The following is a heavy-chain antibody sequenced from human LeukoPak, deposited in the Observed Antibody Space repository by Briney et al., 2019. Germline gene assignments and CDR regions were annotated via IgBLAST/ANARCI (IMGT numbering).Heavy chain of an antibody. V-gene: IGHV4-30-4*08. D-gene: IGHD4-23*01. CDR2: IYYSGST. Sequence: SETLSLTCTVSGGSISSGDYYWSWIRQPPGKGLEWIGYIYYSGSTYYNPSLKSRVTISVDTSKNQFSLKLSSVTAADTAVYYCARVVTQGYFDYWGQGTLVTVS. CDR3: ARVVTQGYFDY. CDR1: GGSISSGDYY. J-gene: IGHJ4*02.